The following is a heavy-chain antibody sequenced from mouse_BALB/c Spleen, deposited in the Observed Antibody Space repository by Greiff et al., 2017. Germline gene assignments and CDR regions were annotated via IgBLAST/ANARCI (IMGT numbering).Heavy chain of an antibody. V-gene: IGHV2-2*02. CDR1: GFSLTSYG. CDR3: ARNDYDAMDY. CDR2: IWSGGST. J-gene: IGHJ4*01. Sequence: QVQLQQSGPGLVQPSQSLSITCTVSGFSLTSYGVHWVRQSPGKGLEWLGVIWSGGSTDYNAALITRMSISKDNSKGQFFFKMNSLQANDTAIYYCARNDYDAMDYWGQGTSVTVSS.